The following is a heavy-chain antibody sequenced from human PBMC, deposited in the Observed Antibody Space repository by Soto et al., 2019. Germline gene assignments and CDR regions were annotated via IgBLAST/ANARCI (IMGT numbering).Heavy chain of an antibody. CDR2: IIPIFGTA. CDR3: ARAGYDFWSGPPPGPPYYYYGMDV. CDR1: GGTFSSYA. D-gene: IGHD3-3*01. V-gene: IGHV1-69*13. Sequence: SVKVSCKASGGTFSSYAISWVRQAPGQGLEWMGGIIPIFGTADYAQKFQGRVAITADESTSTAYMELSSLRSEDTAVYYCARAGYDFWSGPPPGPPYYYYGMDVWGQGTTVTVSS. J-gene: IGHJ6*02.